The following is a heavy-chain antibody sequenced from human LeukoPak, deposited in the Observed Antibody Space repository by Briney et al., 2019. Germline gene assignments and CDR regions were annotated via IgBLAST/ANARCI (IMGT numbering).Heavy chain of an antibody. CDR1: GFTFSDYY. CDR3: ARAANTAAGTPTLAIDY. CDR2: IPSTSSYT. Sequence: GSLRLSCVASGFTFSDYYMSWIRQAPGKGLEWVSYIPSTSSYTSYAESVKGRFTISRDNAKNSLYLQMNSLRAEDTAVYYCARAANTAAGTPTLAIDYWGQGTLVTVSS. V-gene: IGHV3-11*05. J-gene: IGHJ4*02. D-gene: IGHD6-13*01.